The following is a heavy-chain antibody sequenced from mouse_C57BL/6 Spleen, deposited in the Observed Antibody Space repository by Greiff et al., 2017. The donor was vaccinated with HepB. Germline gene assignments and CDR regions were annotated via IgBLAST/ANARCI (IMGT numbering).Heavy chain of an antibody. CDR1: GYSITSGYD. CDR2: ISYSGST. V-gene: IGHV3-1*01. J-gene: IGHJ4*01. D-gene: IGHD4-1*01. CDR3: ARDLLGRGAMDY. Sequence: EVKLVESGPGMVKPSQSLSLTCTVTGYSITSGYDWHWIRHFPGNKLEWMGYISYSGSTNYNPSLKSRISITHDTSKNHFFLKLNSVTTEDTATYYCARDLLGRGAMDYWGQGTSVTVSS.